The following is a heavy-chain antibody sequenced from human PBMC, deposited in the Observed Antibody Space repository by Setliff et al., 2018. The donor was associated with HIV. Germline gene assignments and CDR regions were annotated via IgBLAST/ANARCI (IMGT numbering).Heavy chain of an antibody. CDR2: IYYIGNT. Sequence: SETLSLTCAVSGGSINSYYWSWIRQPPGKGLEWIGYIYYIGNTNYNPSLKSRITISVDTSKNQFSLKLSSVTAADTAVYYCAREATYYYDGSGYYYFDYWGRGTLVTVSS. D-gene: IGHD3-22*01. V-gene: IGHV4-59*01. CDR3: AREATYYYDGSGYYYFDY. CDR1: GGSINSYY. J-gene: IGHJ4*02.